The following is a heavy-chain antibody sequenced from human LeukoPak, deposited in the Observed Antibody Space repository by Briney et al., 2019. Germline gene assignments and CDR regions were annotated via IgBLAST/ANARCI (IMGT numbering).Heavy chain of an antibody. D-gene: IGHD3-10*01. CDR1: GYTFTSYG. V-gene: IGHV1-18*01. CDR2: ISAYNGNT. Sequence: ASVKVSCKASGYTFTSYGISWVRQAPGQGLEWMGWISAYNGNTNYAQKLQGRVTMTTDTSTSTAYMELRSLRSDDTAVYYCARDVGGGSGSYQSPDLDYWGQGTLVTVSS. CDR3: ARDVGGGSGSYQSPDLDY. J-gene: IGHJ4*02.